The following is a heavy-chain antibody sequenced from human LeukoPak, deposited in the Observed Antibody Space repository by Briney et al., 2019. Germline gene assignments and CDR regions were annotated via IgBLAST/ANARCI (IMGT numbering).Heavy chain of an antibody. D-gene: IGHD3-9*01. V-gene: IGHV4-38-2*02. Sequence: SETLSLTCTVSGDYITRGYYWGWIRQPPGEGLEWIGTIYHSGSTYYNPSLKSRVTISVDTSKNQFSLKLSSVTAADTAVYYCARHSDNFTGFFDYWGQGTLVTVSS. CDR1: GDYITRGYY. CDR3: ARHSDNFTGFFDY. J-gene: IGHJ4*02. CDR2: IYHSGST.